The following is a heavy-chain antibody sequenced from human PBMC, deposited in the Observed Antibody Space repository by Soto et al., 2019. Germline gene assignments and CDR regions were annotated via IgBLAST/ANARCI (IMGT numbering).Heavy chain of an antibody. D-gene: IGHD3-22*01. CDR2: IYNSGST. Sequence: SETLSLTCTVSGASLSGRYWNWVRQPPGRGLEWIGNIYNSGSTKYNSPLKSRVIISLDTSKNQVSLSLNSVTATDTAVYYCTRGLGAGMDVWDQGTTVTVYS. V-gene: IGHV4-59*11. J-gene: IGHJ6*02. CDR1: GASLSGRY. CDR3: TRGLGAGMDV.